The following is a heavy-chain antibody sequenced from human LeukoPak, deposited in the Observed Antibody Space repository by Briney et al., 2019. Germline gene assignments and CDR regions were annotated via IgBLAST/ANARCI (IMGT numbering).Heavy chain of an antibody. J-gene: IGHJ4*02. V-gene: IGHV3-74*01. Sequence: GGSLRPSCAASGFTFSSYWMHWVRQTPGKGLVWVSRITSDGSSTNYADSVKGRFTISRDNDKNTLYLQMNSLRAEDTAVYYCARELLTGTFDYWGQGALVTVSS. D-gene: IGHD1-20*01. CDR1: GFTFSSYW. CDR2: ITSDGSST. CDR3: ARELLTGTFDY.